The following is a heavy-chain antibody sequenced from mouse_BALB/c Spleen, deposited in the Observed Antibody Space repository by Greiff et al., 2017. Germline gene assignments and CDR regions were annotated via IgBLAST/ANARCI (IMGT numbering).Heavy chain of an antibody. D-gene: IGHD2-1*01. CDR3: ARQVGNGNCFDY. CDR2: ISSGGSYT. Sequence: EVQLQQSGGDLVKPGGSLKLSCAASGFTFSSYGMSWVRQTPDKRLEWVATISSGGSYTYYPDSVKGRFTISRDNAKNTLYLQMSSLKSEDTAMYYCARQVGNGNCFDYWGQGTTLTVSS. V-gene: IGHV5-6*01. J-gene: IGHJ2*01. CDR1: GFTFSSYG.